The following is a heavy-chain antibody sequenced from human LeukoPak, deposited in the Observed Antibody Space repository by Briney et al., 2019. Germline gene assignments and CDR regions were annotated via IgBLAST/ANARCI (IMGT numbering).Heavy chain of an antibody. Sequence: SETLSLTCTVSGGSISSYYWSWIRQPAGKGLEWIGRIYTSGSTNYNPSLKSRVTMSVDTSKNQFSLKLSSVTAADTAVYYCARGECSGGSCSTHNYYYYYMDVWGKGTTVTV. CDR3: ARGECSGGSCSTHNYYYYYMDV. V-gene: IGHV4-4*07. J-gene: IGHJ6*03. CDR2: IYTSGST. CDR1: GGSISSYY. D-gene: IGHD2-15*01.